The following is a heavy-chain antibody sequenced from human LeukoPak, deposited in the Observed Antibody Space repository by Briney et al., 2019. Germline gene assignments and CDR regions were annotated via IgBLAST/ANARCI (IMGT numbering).Heavy chain of an antibody. CDR2: INHSGST. Sequence: SETLSLTCAVYGGPFSGYYWSWIRQPPGKGLEWIGEINHSGSTNYNPSLKSRVTIPVDTSKNQFSLKLSSVTAADTAVYYCARGRIAVATCDYWGQGTLVTVSS. V-gene: IGHV4-34*01. D-gene: IGHD6-19*01. J-gene: IGHJ4*02. CDR3: ARGRIAVATCDY. CDR1: GGPFSGYY.